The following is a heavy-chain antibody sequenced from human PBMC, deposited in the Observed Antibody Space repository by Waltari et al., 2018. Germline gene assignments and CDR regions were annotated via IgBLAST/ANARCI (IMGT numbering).Heavy chain of an antibody. CDR1: GYTFSDYF. J-gene: IGHJ4*02. D-gene: IGHD7-27*01. CDR3: AAVIRPGRTLPWGY. V-gene: IGHV1-2*02. CDR2: INPNSGVT. Sequence: QVQLVQSGAEVRDPGASVKVSCTASGYTFSDYFKNLVRPAPGQGLEWMGWINPNSGVTKYAQSFQGRVTMTRDTSINTVYMELSILRSDDTALYYCAAVIRPGRTLPWGYWGQGTLVTVSS.